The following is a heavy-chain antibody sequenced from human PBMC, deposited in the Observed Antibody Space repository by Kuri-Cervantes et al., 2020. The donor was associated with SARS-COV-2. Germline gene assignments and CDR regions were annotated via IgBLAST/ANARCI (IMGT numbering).Heavy chain of an antibody. J-gene: IGHJ4*02. V-gene: IGHV3-21*01. CDR3: ARQRDTAMDTASPFDY. D-gene: IGHD5-18*01. Sequence: GESLKISCAASGFTFSNAWMSWVRQAPGKGLEWVSSISSSSSYIYYADSVKGRFAISRDNAKNSLYLQMNSLRAEDTAVYYCARQRDTAMDTASPFDYWGQGTLVTVSS. CDR2: ISSSSSYI. CDR1: GFTFSNAW.